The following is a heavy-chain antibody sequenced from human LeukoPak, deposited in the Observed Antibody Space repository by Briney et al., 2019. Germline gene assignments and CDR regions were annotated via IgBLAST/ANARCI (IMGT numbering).Heavy chain of an antibody. V-gene: IGHV3-48*02. J-gene: IGHJ3*02. D-gene: IGHD3-16*01. CDR3: ARSMGCVWGMAFDI. CDR1: GLTFCSYS. Sequence: PVGSLRLSRAASGLTFCSYSMNSVRQAPGPGLEWFSHIRVGSGSITYANSVKGRFTITRVNANNSQFLQMNSLRDEDAAVDYCARSMGCVWGMAFDIWGQGTMVTVSS. CDR2: IRVGSGSI.